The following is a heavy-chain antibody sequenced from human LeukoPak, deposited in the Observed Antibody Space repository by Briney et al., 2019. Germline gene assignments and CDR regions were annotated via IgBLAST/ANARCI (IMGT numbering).Heavy chain of an antibody. Sequence: SETLSLTCAVYGGSFSGYYWSWLRQPPGKGLEWIGEINHSGSTNYNPSLKSRVTISVDTSKNQFSLKLSSVTAADTAVYYCARRPGYSSSWLPFDYWGQGTLVTVSS. V-gene: IGHV4-34*01. J-gene: IGHJ4*02. CDR2: INHSGST. D-gene: IGHD6-13*01. CDR3: ARRPGYSSSWLPFDY. CDR1: GGSFSGYY.